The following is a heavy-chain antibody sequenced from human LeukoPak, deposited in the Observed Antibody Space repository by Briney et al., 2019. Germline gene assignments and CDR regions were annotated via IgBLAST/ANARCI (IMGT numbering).Heavy chain of an antibody. D-gene: IGHD1-26*01. J-gene: IGHJ4*02. Sequence: GGSLRLSCAASGFIFSSYAMSWVRQAPGKGLEWVSTISGSGSTIYYADSVKGRFTISRDNAKNSLYLQMHSLRAEDTAVYYCARDKVVGATHFDYWGQGTLVTVSS. CDR1: GFIFSSYA. CDR2: ISGSGSTI. CDR3: ARDKVVGATHFDY. V-gene: IGHV3-48*03.